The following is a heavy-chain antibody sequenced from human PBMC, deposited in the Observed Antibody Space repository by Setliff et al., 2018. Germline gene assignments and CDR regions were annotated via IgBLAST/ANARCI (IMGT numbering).Heavy chain of an antibody. V-gene: IGHV1-18*01. D-gene: IGHD2-8*01. CDR2: INGYNGNT. Sequence: ASVKVSCKASGYEFNNYGIAWVRQAPGQGLEWMGWINGYNGNTFYAPKLQGRLTMTTDASTASAYMELRSLRSDDTAIYFCSRLVRYCTTTTCQTLSGAEHWGQGTLVTVSS. J-gene: IGHJ4*02. CDR3: SRLVRYCTTTTCQTLSGAEH. CDR1: GYEFNNYG.